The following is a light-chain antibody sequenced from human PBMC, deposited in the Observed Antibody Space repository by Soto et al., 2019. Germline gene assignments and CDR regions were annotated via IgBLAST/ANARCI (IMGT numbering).Light chain of an antibody. CDR3: MQSTLCPPT. Sequence: EVVMTQSPLSLPVTLGQPASISCRSSQSLVYSDGRAYLSWFYQRPGQSPRRLISKASNRDSGVPVIFSGIGSGTDFTLQINSVEAEDVGIYYCMQSTLCPPTFGPGTREAIE. CDR1: QSLVYSDGRAY. V-gene: IGKV2-30*01. J-gene: IGKJ1*01. CDR2: KAS.